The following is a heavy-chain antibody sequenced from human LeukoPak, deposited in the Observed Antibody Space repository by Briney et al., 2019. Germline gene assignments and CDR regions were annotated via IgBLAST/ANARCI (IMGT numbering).Heavy chain of an antibody. Sequence: GGSLRLSCAASGFIVSSNHMSWVRQAPGEGLEWVSVIYSGGNTYYADSVKGRFTISRDNSKNTLYLQTDSLRGEDTAVYYCVRAPGATWGQGTLVTVSP. CDR3: VRAPGAT. V-gene: IGHV3-53*01. CDR2: IYSGGNT. J-gene: IGHJ5*02. D-gene: IGHD3-10*01. CDR1: GFIVSSNH.